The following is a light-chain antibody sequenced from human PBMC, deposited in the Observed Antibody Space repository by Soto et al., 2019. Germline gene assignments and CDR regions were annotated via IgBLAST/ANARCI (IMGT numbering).Light chain of an antibody. CDR2: ATS. J-gene: IGKJ5*01. CDR1: QSVSSNY. V-gene: IGKV3-20*01. CDR3: QQYGSSPVT. Sequence: EIMLTQSPGTLSLSPGERASLSCRTSQSVSSNYLVWYHQRPGQAPRLLIYATSTRATGLPNRFSGSASAKVFPLTISRLQPEDFAIYYCQQYGSSPVTFGRGTRLEIK.